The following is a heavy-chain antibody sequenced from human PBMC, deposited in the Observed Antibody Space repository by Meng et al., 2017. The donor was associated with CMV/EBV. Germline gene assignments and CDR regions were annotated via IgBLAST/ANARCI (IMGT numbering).Heavy chain of an antibody. Sequence: GGSLRLSCAASGFTFSSYSMNWVRQAPGKGLEWVSSISSSSSYIYYADSVKGRFTISRDNAKNSLYLQMNSLRAEDTAVYYCARDPIAVVPAALIGDAFDIWGQGTMVTVSS. V-gene: IGHV3-21*01. D-gene: IGHD2-2*01. CDR1: GFTFSSYS. J-gene: IGHJ3*02. CDR3: ARDPIAVVPAALIGDAFDI. CDR2: ISSSSSYI.